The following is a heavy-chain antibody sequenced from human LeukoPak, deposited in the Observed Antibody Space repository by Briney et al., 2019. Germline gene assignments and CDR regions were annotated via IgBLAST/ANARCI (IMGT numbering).Heavy chain of an antibody. D-gene: IGHD2/OR15-2a*01. CDR1: GFTFSSYW. CDR2: INRDGSST. CDR3: ARGSRGLLWY. V-gene: IGHV3-74*01. Sequence: PGGSLRLSCAASGFTFSSYWMHWVRQAPGKGLVWVSRINRDGSSTNYADSVKGRFTISRDNAKNTLYLQMNSLRAEDTAVYYCARGSRGLLWYWGQGTLVTVSS. J-gene: IGHJ4*02.